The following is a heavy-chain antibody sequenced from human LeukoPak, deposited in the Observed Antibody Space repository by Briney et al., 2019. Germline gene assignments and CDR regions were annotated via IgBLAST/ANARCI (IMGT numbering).Heavy chain of an antibody. Sequence: ASVKVSCKASGYTFTSYDINWVRQATGQGLEWMGWMNPNSGNTGYAQKFQGRVTMTRNTSISTAYMELSSLRSEDTAVYYCARAPGREYGDNSRINYYWGQGTLVTVSS. D-gene: IGHD4-17*01. CDR2: MNPNSGNT. CDR3: ARAPGREYGDNSRINYY. J-gene: IGHJ4*02. V-gene: IGHV1-8*01. CDR1: GYTFTSYD.